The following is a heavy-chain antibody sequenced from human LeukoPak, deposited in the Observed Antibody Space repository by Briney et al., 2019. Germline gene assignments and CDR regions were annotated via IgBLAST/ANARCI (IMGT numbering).Heavy chain of an antibody. CDR2: ISSSGSTI. J-gene: IGHJ4*02. CDR3: AREGGYSGYDSGYYFDY. D-gene: IGHD5-12*01. Sequence: GGSLRLSCAASGFTFSSYEMNWVRQATGKGLEWVSYISSSGSTIYYADSVKGRFTISRDNAKNSLYLQMNSLRAEDTAVYYCAREGGYSGYDSGYYFDYWGQGTLVTLSS. V-gene: IGHV3-48*03. CDR1: GFTFSSYE.